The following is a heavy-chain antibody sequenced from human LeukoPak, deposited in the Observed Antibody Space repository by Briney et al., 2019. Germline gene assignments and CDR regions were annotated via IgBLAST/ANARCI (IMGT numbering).Heavy chain of an antibody. CDR3: ARAAATLDYYYYMDV. Sequence: GASVKVSCKASGYTFTGYYMHWVRQAPGQGLEWMGRINPNSGGTNYAQKFQGRVTITRNTSISTAYMELSSLRSEDTAVYYCARAAATLDYYYYMDVWGKGTTVTVSS. CDR1: GYTFTGYY. D-gene: IGHD1-26*01. J-gene: IGHJ6*03. V-gene: IGHV1-2*06. CDR2: INPNSGGT.